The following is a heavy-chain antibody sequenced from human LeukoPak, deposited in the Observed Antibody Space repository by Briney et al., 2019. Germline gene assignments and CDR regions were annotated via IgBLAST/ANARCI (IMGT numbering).Heavy chain of an antibody. J-gene: IGHJ4*02. CDR2: IIPKGCGT. CDR3: ARVPRPRHPTSSAAHQPFDY. V-gene: IGHV1-2*02. D-gene: IGHD2-2*01. CDR1: GYTFTGYY. Sequence: ASVKVSCKASGYTFTGYYMHWVRQAPGQGPGWMGWIIPKGCGTKYAQKFQDRVTMTRDTSINTAYMELSGLRPDDTAVYYCARVPRPRHPTSSAAHQPFDYWGQGTLVIVSS.